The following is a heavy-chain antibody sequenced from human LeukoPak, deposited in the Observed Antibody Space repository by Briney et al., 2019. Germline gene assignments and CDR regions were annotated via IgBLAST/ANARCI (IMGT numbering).Heavy chain of an antibody. Sequence: GGSLRLSCAASGFTFSSYGMHWVRQAPGKGLEWVAFIRSDGSDKYYADSVKGRFTISRDNSKNTLYLQMNSLRVEDTAVFYFAKGVPVPVGSSYYYYMEVWGKGPRVPVSS. CDR2: IRSDGSDK. CDR3: AKGVPVPVGSSYYYYMEV. V-gene: IGHV3-30*02. J-gene: IGHJ6*03. D-gene: IGHD2-2*01. CDR1: GFTFSSYG.